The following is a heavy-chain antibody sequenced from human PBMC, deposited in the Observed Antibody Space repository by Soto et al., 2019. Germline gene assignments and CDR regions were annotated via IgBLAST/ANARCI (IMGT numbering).Heavy chain of an antibody. J-gene: IGHJ4*02. CDR2: ILHSGDSI. CDR1: GFKFSSYE. D-gene: IGHD3-16*01. V-gene: IGHV3-48*03. CDR3: ATRLSVSYGPLFDQ. Sequence: EVQLVESGGGLVQPGGSLTLACAGSGFKFSSYEMNWVRQAPGKGLEWVSFILHSGDSIYYADSIKGRFTISRDNAKNLLYLHMNSLRVDDTAIYYCATRLSVSYGPLFDQWGQGTLVTVSS.